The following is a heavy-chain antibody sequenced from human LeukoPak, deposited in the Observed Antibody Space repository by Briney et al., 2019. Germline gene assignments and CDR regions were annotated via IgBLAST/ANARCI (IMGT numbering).Heavy chain of an antibody. CDR3: ARDGHCSSTSCHGAFDI. CDR2: ISYDESNE. D-gene: IGHD2-2*01. J-gene: IGHJ3*02. V-gene: IGHV3-30-3*01. CDR1: GFTFSSYA. Sequence: GGSLRLSCSASGFTFSSYAMHWVRQAPGKGLEWVAVISYDESNEYYADPVKGRFTISRDNSKKTLYLQMNSLRAEDTAVYYCARDGHCSSTSCHGAFDIWGQGTMVTVSS.